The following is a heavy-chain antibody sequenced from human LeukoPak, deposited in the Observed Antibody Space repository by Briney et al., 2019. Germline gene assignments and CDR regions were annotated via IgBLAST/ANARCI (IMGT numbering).Heavy chain of an antibody. D-gene: IGHD3-22*01. V-gene: IGHV3-11*04. J-gene: IGHJ4*02. CDR2: ISSSGSTI. Sequence: PGGSLRLSCAASGFTFSDYYMSWIRQAPGKGLEWVSYISSSGSTIYYADSVKGRFTISRDNAKNSLYLQMNSLRAEDTAVYYCARSYYYDSSGYYYILWGQGTLVTVSS. CDR1: GFTFSDYY. CDR3: ARSYYYDSSGYYYIL.